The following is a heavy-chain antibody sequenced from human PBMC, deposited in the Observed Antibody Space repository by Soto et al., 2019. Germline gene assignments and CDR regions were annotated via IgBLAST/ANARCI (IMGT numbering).Heavy chain of an antibody. D-gene: IGHD6-19*01. CDR1: GGSISSSNW. Sequence: QVQLQESGPGLVKPSGTLSLTCAVSGGSISSSNWWTWVSQPPGKGLEWMGEIYPTGSTNYNPSLKSRVTISVDKSQNQFSLKLTSVTAADTAVYYCASKGIAVDYWGQGTLVTVSS. J-gene: IGHJ4*02. CDR2: IYPTGST. CDR3: ASKGIAVDY. V-gene: IGHV4-4*02.